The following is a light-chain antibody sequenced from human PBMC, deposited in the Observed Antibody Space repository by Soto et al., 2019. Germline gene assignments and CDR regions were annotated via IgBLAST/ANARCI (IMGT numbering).Light chain of an antibody. J-gene: IGKJ5*01. Sequence: EIVFTQSPGTLSLSPGERATLSCRASQSVSSSYLAWYQQKPGQAPRLLIYGASGRATGIPYRFSGSVSVTDFTLTISRLEPEDFAVYYCQQYGSSPPFTFGQGTRLQI. CDR3: QQYGSSPPFT. CDR1: QSVSSSY. V-gene: IGKV3-20*01. CDR2: GAS.